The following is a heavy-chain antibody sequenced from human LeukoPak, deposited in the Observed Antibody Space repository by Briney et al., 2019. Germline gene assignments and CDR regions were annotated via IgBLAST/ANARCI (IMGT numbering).Heavy chain of an antibody. Sequence: SETLSLTCTVSGDSISSFYWSWIRQPPGKGLEWIGEINHSGSTNYNPSLKSRVTISVDTSKNQFSLKLSSVTAADTAVYYCARHVLVVVPAAIRGDRSRFDYWGQGTLVTVSS. CDR1: GDSISSFY. J-gene: IGHJ4*02. CDR3: ARHVLVVVPAAIRGDRSRFDY. V-gene: IGHV4-34*01. CDR2: INHSGST. D-gene: IGHD2-2*02.